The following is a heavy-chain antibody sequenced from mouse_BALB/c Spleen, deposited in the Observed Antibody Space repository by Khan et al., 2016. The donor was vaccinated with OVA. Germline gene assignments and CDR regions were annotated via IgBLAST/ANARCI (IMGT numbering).Heavy chain of an antibody. J-gene: IGHJ4*01. V-gene: IGHV2-6-4*01. Sequence: QVQLKESGPGLVAPSQSLSITCTVSGFSLSRYNIHWVRQPPGKGLEWLGMIWGGGGTDYNSTLKSRLSIRKENSQSHALLKMNSLQTDDTAMYYCAGAYYRYDGYYAMDYWGQGTSVTVSS. D-gene: IGHD2-14*01. CDR2: IWGGGGT. CDR3: AGAYYRYDGYYAMDY. CDR1: GFSLSRYN.